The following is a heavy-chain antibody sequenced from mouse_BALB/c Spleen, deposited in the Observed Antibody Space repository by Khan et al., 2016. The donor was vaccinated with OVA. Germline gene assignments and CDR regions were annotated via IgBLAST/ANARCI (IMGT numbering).Heavy chain of an antibody. CDR1: GFSFTSYT. CDR3: TRDGNYAHWYFDV. V-gene: IGHV5-6-4*01. D-gene: IGHD2-1*01. CDR2: ISSGSTYT. J-gene: IGHJ1*01. Sequence: EVELVESGGGLVRPGGSLKLSCAASGFSFTSYTMSWVRQTPEKRLEWVATISSGSTYTYYPDRVKGRFTISRDNAKHTLYLQMSSLKSEDTAMYYCTRDGNYAHWYFDVWGAGTTVTVSS.